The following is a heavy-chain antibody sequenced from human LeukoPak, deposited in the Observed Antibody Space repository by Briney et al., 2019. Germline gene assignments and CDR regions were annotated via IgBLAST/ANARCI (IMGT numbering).Heavy chain of an antibody. D-gene: IGHD1-26*01. V-gene: IGHV4-34*01. CDR3: ARTRYYLFAFDI. CDR1: GGSSSGYY. Sequence: SETLSLTCAVYGGSSSGYYWSWIRQPPGKGLEWIGEINHSGSTNYNPSLKSRVTISVDTSKNQFSLKLSSVTAADTAVYYCARTRYYLFAFDIWGQGTMVTVSS. J-gene: IGHJ3*02. CDR2: INHSGST.